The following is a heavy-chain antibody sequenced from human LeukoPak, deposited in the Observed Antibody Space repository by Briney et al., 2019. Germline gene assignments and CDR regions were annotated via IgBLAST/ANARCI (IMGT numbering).Heavy chain of an antibody. J-gene: IGHJ6*03. CDR1: GYTFTSYD. CDR3: ARGSDGAPGYYYYYYMDV. D-gene: IGHD3-10*01. Sequence: GASVKVSCKASGYTFTSYDINWVRQATGQGLEWMGWMNPNSGNTGYAQKFQGRVTMTRNTSISTAYMELSSLRSEDTAVYYCARGSDGAPGYYYYYYMDVWGKGTTVTVSS. V-gene: IGHV1-8*02. CDR2: MNPNSGNT.